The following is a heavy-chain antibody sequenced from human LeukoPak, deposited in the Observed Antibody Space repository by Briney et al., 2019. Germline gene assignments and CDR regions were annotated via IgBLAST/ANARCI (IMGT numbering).Heavy chain of an antibody. D-gene: IGHD6-13*01. CDR3: ARVSLTTGYSSSWYENWFDP. J-gene: IGHJ5*02. Sequence: GGSLRLSCAASGFTFSSYAMSWVRQAPGKGLEWVSAISGSGGSTYYADSVKGRFTISRDNSKNTLYLQMNSLRAEDTAVYYCARVSLTTGYSSSWYENWFDPWGQGTLVTVSS. V-gene: IGHV3-23*01. CDR2: ISGSGGST. CDR1: GFTFSSYA.